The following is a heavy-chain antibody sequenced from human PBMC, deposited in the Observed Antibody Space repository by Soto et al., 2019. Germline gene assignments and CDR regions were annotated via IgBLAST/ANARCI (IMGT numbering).Heavy chain of an antibody. CDR2: INQAGTIK. V-gene: IGHV3-7*05. CDR3: VRARAASRGYLGE. D-gene: IGHD3-22*01. Sequence: PGGSLRLSCAASAFTLSTYYMGWVRQAPGKGLEWVANINQAGTIKNYVDSVKGRFTVSRDNAKNSLYLQMNSLRADDTAVYYCVRARAASRGYLGEWGQGTQVTVSS. CDR1: AFTLSTYY. J-gene: IGHJ4*02.